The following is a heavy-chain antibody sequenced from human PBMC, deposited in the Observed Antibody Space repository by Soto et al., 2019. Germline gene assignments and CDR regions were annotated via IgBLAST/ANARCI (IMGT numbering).Heavy chain of an antibody. Sequence: SVKVSCKASGGTFSGYTISWVRQAPGQGLEWMGGIIPGFRTPNYAQKFQGRVTITADESTSTAYMELISLRSEDTAVYYCARDDYAPGAYWGQGTLVTVSS. V-gene: IGHV1-69*13. J-gene: IGHJ4*02. D-gene: IGHD2-2*01. CDR1: GGTFSGYT. CDR3: ARDDYAPGAY. CDR2: IIPGFRTP.